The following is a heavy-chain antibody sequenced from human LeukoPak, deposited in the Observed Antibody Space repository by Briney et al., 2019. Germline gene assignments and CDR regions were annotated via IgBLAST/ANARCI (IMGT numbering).Heavy chain of an antibody. V-gene: IGHV1-46*01. CDR1: GYTFTTYY. CDR3: ARPPGYYYGLDV. CDR2: INPSGGGT. J-gene: IGHJ6*02. Sequence: ASVKVSCKASGYTFTTYYMHWVRQAPGQGLEWMGIINPSGGGTSYAQKFQGRVTMTRDTSTSTVYMELRSLRADDTAVYYCARPPGYYYGLDVWGQGTTVTVSS.